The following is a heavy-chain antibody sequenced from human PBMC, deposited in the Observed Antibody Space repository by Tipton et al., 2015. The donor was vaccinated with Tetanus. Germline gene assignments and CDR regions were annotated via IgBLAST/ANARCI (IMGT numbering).Heavy chain of an antibody. CDR3: AADGDGGYCSGGSCYPTTYDY. V-gene: IGHV1-58*01. CDR1: GFTFTSSA. CDR2: IVVGSGNT. D-gene: IGHD2-15*01. Sequence: QSGPEVKKPGTSVKVSCKASGFTFTSSAVQWVRQARGQRLEWIGWIVVGSGNTNYAQKFQERVTITRDMSTSTAYMELSSLRSEDTAVYYCAADGDGGYCSGGSCYPTTYDYWGQGTLVTVSS. J-gene: IGHJ4*02.